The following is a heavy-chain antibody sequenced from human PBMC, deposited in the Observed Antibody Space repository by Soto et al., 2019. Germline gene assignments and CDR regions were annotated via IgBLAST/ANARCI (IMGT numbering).Heavy chain of an antibody. CDR3: ARDAAQLGYYYYGMDV. J-gene: IGHJ6*02. Sequence: SETLSLTCTVSDGSVSSGSYYWNWIRQPPGKGLEWIGFIYYSGSTNYNPSLKSRVTISVDTSKNQFSLKLSSVTAADTAVYYCARDAAQLGYYYYGMDVWGQGTTVTVSS. D-gene: IGHD1-26*01. CDR1: DGSVSSGSYY. CDR2: IYYSGST. V-gene: IGHV4-61*01.